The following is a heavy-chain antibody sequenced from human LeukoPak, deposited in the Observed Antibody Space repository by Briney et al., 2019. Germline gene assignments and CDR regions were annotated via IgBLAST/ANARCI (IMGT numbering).Heavy chain of an antibody. CDR1: GYTFTGYY. CDR3: ARDRARIAARHRWVSGFDP. J-gene: IGHJ5*02. V-gene: IGHV1-2*02. D-gene: IGHD6-6*01. CDR2: INPNSGGT. Sequence: ASVKVSCKASGYTFTGYYMHWVRQAPGQGLEWMGWINPNSGGTNYAQKFQGRVTMTRDTSISTAYMELSRLRSDDTAVYYCARDRARIAARHRWVSGFDPWGQGTLVTVSP.